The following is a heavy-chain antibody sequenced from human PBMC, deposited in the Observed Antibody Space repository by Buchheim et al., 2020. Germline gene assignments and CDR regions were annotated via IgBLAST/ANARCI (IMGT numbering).Heavy chain of an antibody. CDR3: VRDWYGMDV. CDR1: GFTFSNFW. CDR2: TDSDGSSP. V-gene: IGHV3-74*01. J-gene: IGHJ6*02. Sequence: QLVESGGGLVQPGGSLRLSCAASGFTFSNFWMHWVRQAPGKGLVWVSRTDSDGSSPDYADSVKGRFTISRDNAKNTLYLQMNSLRPEDTAVYFCVRDWYGMDVWGRGTT.